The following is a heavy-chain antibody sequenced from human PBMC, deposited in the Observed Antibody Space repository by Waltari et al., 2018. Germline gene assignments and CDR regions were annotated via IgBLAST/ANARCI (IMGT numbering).Heavy chain of an antibody. CDR3: ARDFGGITGTTDI. J-gene: IGHJ3*02. CDR2: IYYSGST. V-gene: IGHV4-59*01. Sequence: QVQLQESGPGLVKPSETLSLTCTVSGGPISSYYWSWIRQPPGKGLEWIGYIYYSGSTNYNPSLKSRVTISVDTSKNQFSLKLSSVTAADTAVYYCARDFGGITGTTDIWGQGTMVTVSS. CDR1: GGPISSYY. D-gene: IGHD1-7*01.